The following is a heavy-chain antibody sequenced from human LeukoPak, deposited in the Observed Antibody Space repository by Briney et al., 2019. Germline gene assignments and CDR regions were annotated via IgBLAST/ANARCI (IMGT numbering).Heavy chain of an antibody. CDR3: ARAGGFFSPFGY. V-gene: IGHV4-59*11. CDR2: IYYSGST. Sequence: SETLSLTCTVSGGSISSHYWSWIQQPPGKGLEWIGYIYYSGSTNYNPSLKSRVTIAVDTSKNQFSLKLSSVTAADTAVYYCARAGGFFSPFGYWGQGTLVTVSS. D-gene: IGHD3-16*01. J-gene: IGHJ4*02. CDR1: GGSISSHY.